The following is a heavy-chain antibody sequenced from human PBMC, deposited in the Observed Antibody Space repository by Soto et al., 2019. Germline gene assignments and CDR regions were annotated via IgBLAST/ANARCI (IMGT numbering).Heavy chain of an antibody. CDR1: GGSITNYY. CDR2: IYSTGIT. J-gene: IGHJ4*02. V-gene: IGHV4-59*01. D-gene: IGHD6-25*01. Sequence: PSETLSLTCTVSGGSITNYYWSWIRQSPGRGLEWIGYIYSTGITKYSPSLKSRVTISVDTSNNQYSLKLTSVTAADTAVYYCAKDLGSGGGFDYWGQGTLVTV. CDR3: AKDLGSGGGFDY.